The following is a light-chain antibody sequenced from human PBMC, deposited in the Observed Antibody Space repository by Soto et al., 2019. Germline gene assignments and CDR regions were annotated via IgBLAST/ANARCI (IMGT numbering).Light chain of an antibody. V-gene: IGKV3-20*01. CDR3: QQDISTPLR. J-gene: IGKJ1*01. CDR1: QSVSNNY. CDR2: GAS. Sequence: SGSPKYIATSSFRASQSVSNNYLAWYQQKPGQAPRLVIYGASNRATGIPDRFSASGSGTDFTLTISSLEPEDFTVYCCQQDISTPLRFAQGTKVDIK.